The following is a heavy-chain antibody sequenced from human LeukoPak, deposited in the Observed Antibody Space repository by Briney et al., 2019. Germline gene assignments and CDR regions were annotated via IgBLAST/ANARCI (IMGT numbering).Heavy chain of an antibody. CDR1: GGSISSYY. D-gene: IGHD3-10*01. CDR2: IYYSGST. CDR3: ARVNSSASSGSYYNPLRDPYLGYYYYMDV. J-gene: IGHJ6*03. V-gene: IGHV4-59*12. Sequence: SETLSLTCTVSGGSISSYYWSWIRQPPGKGLEWIGYIYYSGSTNYNPSLKSRVTISVDTSKNQFSLKLSSVTAADTAVYYCARVNSSASSGSYYNPLRDPYLGYYYYMDVWGKGTTVTISS.